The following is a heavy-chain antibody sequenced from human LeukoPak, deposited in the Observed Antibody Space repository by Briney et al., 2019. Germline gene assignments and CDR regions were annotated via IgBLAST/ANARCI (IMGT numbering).Heavy chain of an antibody. CDR3: ARERDRSLSFDY. CDR1: GYTFRDSY. V-gene: IGHV1-69-2*01. D-gene: IGHD3-16*01. CDR2: VDPEDGEA. J-gene: IGHJ4*02. Sequence: ASVKVSCKLSGYTFRDSYIHWVKQAPGTGLEWMGLVDPEDGEAKYAENFHDRVTITADTSTDTAYLELTSLTSEDAALYYCARERDRSLSFDYWGQGTLVTVSS.